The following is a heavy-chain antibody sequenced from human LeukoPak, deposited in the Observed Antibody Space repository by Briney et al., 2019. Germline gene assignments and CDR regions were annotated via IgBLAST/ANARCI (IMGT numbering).Heavy chain of an antibody. Sequence: SQTLSLTCAISGDSVSSKSAAWNWIRQSPSRGLEWLGKTYYRSKWYNDYAVSVKSRITINPDTSKNQFSLQLNSVTPEDTAVYYCVRSSGWYLKGVDYYYFYMDVWGKGPTVTVSS. J-gene: IGHJ6*03. CDR1: GDSVSSKSAA. CDR2: TYYRSKWYN. D-gene: IGHD6-19*01. V-gene: IGHV6-1*01. CDR3: VRSSGWYLKGVDYYYFYMDV.